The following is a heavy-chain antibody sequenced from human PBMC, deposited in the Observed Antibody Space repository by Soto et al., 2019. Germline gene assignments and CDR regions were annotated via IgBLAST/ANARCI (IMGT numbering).Heavy chain of an antibody. CDR2: IIPIFGTA. J-gene: IGHJ6*02. CDR3: AMHPAGRASPYRLVV. CDR1: GGTFSSYA. D-gene: IGHD2-2*01. V-gene: IGHV1-69*12. Sequence: QVQLVQSGAEVKKPGSSVKVSCKASGGTFSSYAISWVRQAPGQGLEWMGGIIPIFGTANYAQKVQGRVTITAAESTCTAYMELSSLRSPDSAVYSLAMHPAGRASPYRLVVWAQGPTVPVSS.